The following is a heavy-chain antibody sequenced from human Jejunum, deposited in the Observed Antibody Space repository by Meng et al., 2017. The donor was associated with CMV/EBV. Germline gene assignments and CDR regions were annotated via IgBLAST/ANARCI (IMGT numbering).Heavy chain of an antibody. J-gene: IGHJ4*02. Sequence: LSCTASEFSVSTNNMTWVRQAPGKGLEWVSAIYSGNTTYYADSVKGRFTISRDNSKNTLYLQMNSLRAEDTAVYYCAKKYSGSFDYWGQGTLVTVSS. CDR1: EFSVSTNN. CDR3: AKKYSGSFDY. CDR2: IYSGNTT. V-gene: IGHV3-53*01. D-gene: IGHD1-26*01.